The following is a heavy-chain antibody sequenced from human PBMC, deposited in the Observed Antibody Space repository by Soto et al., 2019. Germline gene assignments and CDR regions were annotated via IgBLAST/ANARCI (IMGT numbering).Heavy chain of an antibody. CDR2: ISYDGSNK. J-gene: IGHJ6*02. D-gene: IGHD6-13*01. Sequence: QVQLVESGGGVVQPGRSLRLSCAASGFTFSSYGMHWVRQAPGKGLEWVAVISYDGSNKYYADSVKGRFTISRDNSKNTLYLQMNSLRAEDTAVYYCAKEQQKHNYGMDVWGQGTTVTVSS. CDR3: AKEQQKHNYGMDV. V-gene: IGHV3-30*18. CDR1: GFTFSSYG.